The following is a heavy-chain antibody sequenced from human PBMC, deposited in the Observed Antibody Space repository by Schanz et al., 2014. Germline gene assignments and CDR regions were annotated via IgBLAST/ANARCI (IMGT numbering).Heavy chain of an antibody. D-gene: IGHD6-13*01. V-gene: IGHV4-31*03. J-gene: IGHJ4*02. Sequence: VERKEGGKGLEKKEQTEKRICTGGGEAIRRGGKKGKWRGASPGKGLEWIGCIDDTWGPKNNSPLKARVTLSLDASTNQFSLKLSSVTAADTAVYYCAREGTGAVRGYFDYWGQGALVTVSS. CDR1: GEAIRRGGKK. CDR3: AREGTGAVRGYFDY. CDR2: IDDTWGP.